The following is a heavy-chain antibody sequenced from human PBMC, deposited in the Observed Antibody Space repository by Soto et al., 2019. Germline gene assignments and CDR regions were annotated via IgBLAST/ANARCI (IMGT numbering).Heavy chain of an antibody. Sequence: SVKVSCKASGGTFSSYAISWVRQAPGQGLEWMGGIIPIFGTANYAQKFQGRVTITADESTSTAYMGLSSLRSENTAVYYCARGRGIAARPSWFDPWGQGTLVTVSS. CDR1: GGTFSSYA. D-gene: IGHD6-6*01. V-gene: IGHV1-69*13. CDR3: ARGRGIAARPSWFDP. CDR2: IIPIFGTA. J-gene: IGHJ5*02.